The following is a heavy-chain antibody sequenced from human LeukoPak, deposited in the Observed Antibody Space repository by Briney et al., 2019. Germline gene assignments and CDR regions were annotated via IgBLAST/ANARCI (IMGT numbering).Heavy chain of an antibody. J-gene: IGHJ4*02. V-gene: IGHV4-34*01. D-gene: IGHD2-2*02. CDR3: ARNRIPDY. CDR1: GFTVSSNY. Sequence: GSLRLSCAASGFTVSSNYMSWVRQAPGKGLEWIGEINHSGSTNYNPSLKSRVTISVDTSKNQFSLKLSSVTAADTAVYYCARNRIPDYWGQGTLVTVSS. CDR2: INHSGST.